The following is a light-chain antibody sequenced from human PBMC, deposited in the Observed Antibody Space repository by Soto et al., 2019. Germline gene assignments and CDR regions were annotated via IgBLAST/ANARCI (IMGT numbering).Light chain of an antibody. V-gene: IGKV3-20*01. CDR3: QQYGSSRLT. J-gene: IGKJ3*01. Sequence: EIVLTQSPGTLSLSPGERATLSCRASQSVSSSYLAWYQQKPGQAPRLLIYGASSRATGIPDRFSGSGSGTDFILTISRLEPEDFAVYYCQQYGSSRLTFGPGTKVDIK. CDR2: GAS. CDR1: QSVSSSY.